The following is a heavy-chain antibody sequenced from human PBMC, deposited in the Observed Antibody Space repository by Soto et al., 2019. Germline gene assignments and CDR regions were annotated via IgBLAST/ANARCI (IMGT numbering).Heavy chain of an antibody. CDR2: INADDSII. J-gene: IGHJ4*02. CDR1: RITQRNYW. D-gene: IGHD4-17*01. CDR3: ATVSATVSAHSHY. Sequence: AGSVRLHGATSRITQRNYWLHWIGLAPGKGLVWLPDINADDSIITNADSVKGRVIISSDNANNTLCLQLNSLRSEATAAHYCATVSATVSAHSHYWAQGT. V-gene: IGHV3-74*01.